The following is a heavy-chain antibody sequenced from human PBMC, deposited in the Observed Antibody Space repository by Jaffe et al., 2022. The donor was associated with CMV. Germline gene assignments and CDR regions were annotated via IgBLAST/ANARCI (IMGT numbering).Heavy chain of an antibody. J-gene: IGHJ6*03. CDR3: AKGGGIVVVPAAMEGYYMDV. CDR1: GFTFSSYA. CDR2: ISGSGGST. Sequence: EVQLVESGGGLVQPGGSLRLSCAASGFTFSSYAMSWVRQAPGKGLEWVSAISGSGGSTYYADSVKGRFTISRDNSKNTLYLQMNSLRAEDTAVYYCAKGGGIVVVPAAMEGYYMDVWGKGTTVTVSS. D-gene: IGHD2-2*01. V-gene: IGHV3-23*04.